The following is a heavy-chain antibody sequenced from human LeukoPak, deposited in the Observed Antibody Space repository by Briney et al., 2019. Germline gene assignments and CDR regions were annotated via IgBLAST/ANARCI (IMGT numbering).Heavy chain of an antibody. CDR3: ARELDIVATPHYYGMDV. Sequence: SQTLSLTCAVSGDSVSSNSAAWNWIRQSPSRGLEWLGRTYYRSKWYNDYAVSVKSRITINPDTSKNQFSLQLNSVTPEDTAVYYCARELDIVATPHYYGMDVWGQGTTVTVSS. CDR2: TYYRSKWYN. J-gene: IGHJ6*02. V-gene: IGHV6-1*01. CDR1: GDSVSSNSAA. D-gene: IGHD5-12*01.